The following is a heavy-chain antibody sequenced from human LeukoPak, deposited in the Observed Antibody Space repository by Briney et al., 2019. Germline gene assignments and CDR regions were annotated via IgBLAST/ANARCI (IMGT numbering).Heavy chain of an antibody. CDR1: GFTFSSYD. D-gene: IGHD2-8*01. Sequence: GGSLRLSCAGSGFTFSSYDFHWVRQGTGKGLEWVSSIGTVGNRHYLASVKGRFTISRDDAKDSLYLQMNGLRVEDTALYYCTRGSPNGFDYWGQGTLVTVSS. J-gene: IGHJ4*02. CDR2: IGTVGNR. CDR3: TRGSPNGFDY. V-gene: IGHV3-13*01.